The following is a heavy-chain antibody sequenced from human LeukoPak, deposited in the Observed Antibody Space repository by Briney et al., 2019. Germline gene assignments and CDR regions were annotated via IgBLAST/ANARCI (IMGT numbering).Heavy chain of an antibody. Sequence: SQTLSLTCAISGESVSSTGASGNWIRQSPSRGLEWLGRTYYRSQWYYEYALSVKSRIIVAPDTSKNQFSLQLNSVTPEDTAVYYCVRGNYNFDYWGQGSLVTVSS. CDR3: VRGNYNFDY. CDR2: TYYRSQWYY. D-gene: IGHD5-24*01. J-gene: IGHJ4*02. CDR1: GESVSSTGAS. V-gene: IGHV6-1*01.